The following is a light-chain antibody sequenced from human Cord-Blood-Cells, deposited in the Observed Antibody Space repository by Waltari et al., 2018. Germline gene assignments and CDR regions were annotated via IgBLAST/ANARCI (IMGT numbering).Light chain of an antibody. CDR2: GAS. Sequence: EIVLTQSPGTLSLSPGERATLSCRASQSVSSSYLAWYQQKPGQAPRLLIYGASSRATGITDRFSGSGSGTDFTLTISRLEPEECAVYYCQQYGSSPPYSFGQGTKLEIK. CDR3: QQYGSSPPYS. V-gene: IGKV3-20*01. J-gene: IGKJ2*03. CDR1: QSVSSSY.